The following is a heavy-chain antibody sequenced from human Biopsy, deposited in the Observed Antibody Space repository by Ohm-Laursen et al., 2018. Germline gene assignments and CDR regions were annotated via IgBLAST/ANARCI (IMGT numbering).Heavy chain of an antibody. CDR3: TRDTTYYAGTTYYDALDV. J-gene: IGHJ3*01. CDR1: GFTFSTHW. Sequence: GSLRLSRTASGFTFSTHWMTWVRQAPGKGLEWVANINRDGSQSNHADSVKGRFTISRDNAKNSLYLQMNSLRAEDTAVYYCTRDTTYYAGTTYYDALDVWGQGTTVTVSS. D-gene: IGHD2/OR15-2a*01. CDR2: INRDGSQS. V-gene: IGHV3-7*01.